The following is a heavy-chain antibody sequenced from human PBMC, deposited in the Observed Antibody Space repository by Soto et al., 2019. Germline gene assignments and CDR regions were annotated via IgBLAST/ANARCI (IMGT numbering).Heavy chain of an antibody. Sequence: GGSLRLSCAASGFTFSSYAMSWVRQAPGKGLEWVSAISGSGGSTYYADSVKGRFTISRDNSKNTLYLQMNSLRAEDTAVYYCAKVPLGYCSSTSCSPPGDYYGMDVWGQGTTVTVSS. D-gene: IGHD2-2*01. CDR2: ISGSGGST. V-gene: IGHV3-23*01. J-gene: IGHJ6*02. CDR1: GFTFSSYA. CDR3: AKVPLGYCSSTSCSPPGDYYGMDV.